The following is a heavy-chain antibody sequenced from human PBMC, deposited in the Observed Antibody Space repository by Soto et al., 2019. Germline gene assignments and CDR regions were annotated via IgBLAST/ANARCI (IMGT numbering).Heavy chain of an antibody. CDR1: GFTFDSCA. CDR2: ISGSGGST. J-gene: IGHJ4*02. CDR3: F. Sequence: EVQILESGGGLVQPGGSLRLSCAASGFTFDSCAMSWVRQAPGKGLEWILGISGSGGSTYCADSVKGRFTISRDNSKNTVYLQMNSLRADDTAVYFDFWGQGTLVTVSS. V-gene: IGHV3-23*01.